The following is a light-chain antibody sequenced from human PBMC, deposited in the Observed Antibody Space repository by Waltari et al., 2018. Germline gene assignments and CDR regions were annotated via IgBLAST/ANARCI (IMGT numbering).Light chain of an antibody. Sequence: QLVLTQSPSASVSLGASVKLTCTLSSGHSTNIIAWLQQQPEKGPRYLMNVNSDGSHNKGVGIPVRFSGSSSGAQRYLTISSLQSEDEADYYCQTGGHGTWVFGGGTRLTVL. CDR1: SGHSTNI. CDR3: QTGGHGTWV. J-gene: IGLJ3*02. V-gene: IGLV4-69*01. CDR2: VNSDGSH.